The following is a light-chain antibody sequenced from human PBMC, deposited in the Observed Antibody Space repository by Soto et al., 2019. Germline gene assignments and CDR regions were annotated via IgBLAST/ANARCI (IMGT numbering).Light chain of an antibody. CDR3: QQYNTWPLT. Sequence: ETMMTQSPATLSVSPGERATLSCRASQNVNNNLAWYQQKVGQAPRLLIYGASTRATGIPARFSGSRSETEFTLTISSLQPEDYAVYYFQQYNTWPLTFGGGTKVDIK. V-gene: IGKV3-15*01. J-gene: IGKJ4*01. CDR1: QNVNNN. CDR2: GAS.